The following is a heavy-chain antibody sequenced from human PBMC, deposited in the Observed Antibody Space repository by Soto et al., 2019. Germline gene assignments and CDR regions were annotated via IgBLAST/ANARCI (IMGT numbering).Heavy chain of an antibody. V-gene: IGHV4-30-4*01. CDR1: GGSISSGDYY. J-gene: IGHJ4*02. CDR3: AREAVTYHFDY. CDR2: IYYSGST. D-gene: IGHD4-17*01. Sequence: QVQLQESGPGLVKPSQTLSLTCTVSGGSISSGDYYWSWIRQPPGKGLEWIGYIYYSGSTYYNPYLRRRVRKEVDTSKNPFSLKLSSVTAADTAVYYCAREAVTYHFDYWGQGTLVTVSS.